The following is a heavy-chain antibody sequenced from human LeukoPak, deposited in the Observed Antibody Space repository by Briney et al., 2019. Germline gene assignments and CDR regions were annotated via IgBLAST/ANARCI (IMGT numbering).Heavy chain of an antibody. CDR3: ARGQPFAIGEATVQYYFDY. CDR2: IYSGGNT. Sequence: GGALRLSCAASGFSVSNNYMNWVRQAPGKGLEWVSVIYSGGNTYYADSVRGRFTIPRDKSKNTLYLQMNSLRVEDTAVYSCARGQPFAIGEATVQYYFDYWGQGTLVAVSS. CDR1: GFSVSNNY. V-gene: IGHV3-53*01. J-gene: IGHJ4*02. D-gene: IGHD1-26*01.